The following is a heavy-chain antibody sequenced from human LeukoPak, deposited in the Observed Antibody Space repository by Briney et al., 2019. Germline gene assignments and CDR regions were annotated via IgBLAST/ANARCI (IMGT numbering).Heavy chain of an antibody. J-gene: IGHJ4*02. CDR2: ISSSSSYI. V-gene: IGHV3-21*01. CDR3: ARGSRGTKFV. CDR1: GFTSSSYS. Sequence: GGSLRLSCAASGFTSSSYSMNWVRQAPGKGLEWVSSISSSSSYIYYADSVKGRFTISRDNAKNSLYLQMNSLRAEDTAVYYCARGSRGTKFVWGQGTLVTVSS. D-gene: IGHD1-1*01.